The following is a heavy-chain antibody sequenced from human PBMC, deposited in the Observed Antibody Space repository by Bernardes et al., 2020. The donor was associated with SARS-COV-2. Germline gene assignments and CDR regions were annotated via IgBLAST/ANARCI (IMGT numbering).Heavy chain of an antibody. CDR2: ISGSGGTT. D-gene: IGHD2-2*02. V-gene: IGHV3-23*01. CDR3: AKSLYGGCDY. Sequence: GSLSLSCAASGFTFSGYAMSWVRQAPGKGLECVSAISGSGGTTYYADSVKGRFTISRDNSKNTLYLQMNSLRAEDTAVYYCAKSLYGGCDYWGQGTLVTVSS. CDR1: GFTFSGYA. J-gene: IGHJ4*02.